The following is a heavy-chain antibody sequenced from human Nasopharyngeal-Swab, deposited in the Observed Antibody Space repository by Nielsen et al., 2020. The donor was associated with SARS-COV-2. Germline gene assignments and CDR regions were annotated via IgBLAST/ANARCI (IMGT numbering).Heavy chain of an antibody. CDR1: CGSISSYS. CDR2: IYYSGST. Sequence: SETLSLTCTVSCGSISSYSWSWIRQPPGKGLGWIGYIYYSGSTNYNPSLKSRVTISIDTSKNQFSLKLSSVTAADTAVYYCARGRKLDYDILTGYYGETFDIWGQGTMVTVSS. V-gene: IGHV4-59*12. D-gene: IGHD3-9*01. J-gene: IGHJ3*02. CDR3: ARGRKLDYDILTGYYGETFDI.